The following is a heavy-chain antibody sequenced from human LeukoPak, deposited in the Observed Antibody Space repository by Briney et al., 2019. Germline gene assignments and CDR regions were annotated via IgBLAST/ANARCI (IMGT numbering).Heavy chain of an antibody. V-gene: IGHV3-20*04. Sequence: GGSLRLSCAASGFTFSSYGMHWVRQAPGKGLEWVSSINWNGDITPYADSVKGRFTISRDNAKNALYLQMNSLRPEDTALYFCTRDETGIDYWGQGTLVTVSS. CDR2: INWNGDIT. D-gene: IGHD1-1*01. CDR3: TRDETGIDY. J-gene: IGHJ4*02. CDR1: GFTFSSYG.